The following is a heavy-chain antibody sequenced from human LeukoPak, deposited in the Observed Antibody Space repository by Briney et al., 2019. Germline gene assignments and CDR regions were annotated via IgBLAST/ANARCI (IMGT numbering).Heavy chain of an antibody. Sequence: SETLSLTCTVSGGSISSYYWSWIRQPPGKGLEWVGYIYYSGSTNYNPSLKSRVTISVDTSKNQFSLKLSSVTAADTAVYYCAGAIAARPPHTYYYYGMDVWGQGTTVTVSS. CDR2: IYYSGST. CDR1: GGSISSYY. V-gene: IGHV4-59*01. D-gene: IGHD6-6*01. CDR3: AGAIAARPPHTYYYYGMDV. J-gene: IGHJ6*02.